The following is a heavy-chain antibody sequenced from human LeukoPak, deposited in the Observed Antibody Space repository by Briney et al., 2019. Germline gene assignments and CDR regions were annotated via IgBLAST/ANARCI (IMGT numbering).Heavy chain of an antibody. D-gene: IGHD2-2*01. CDR2: IYISGST. CDR1: GDSIRIYY. CDR3: AGVSTREGYYYGLDV. V-gene: IGHV4-4*07. J-gene: IGHJ6*02. Sequence: KPSETLSLTCPVAGDSIRIYYSRWIRQPAEKGLEWIGRIYISGSTNYNPSLRSRVTISLDTSKNQCSLRLSSVTAADTAVYSCAGVSTREGYYYGLDVWGQGTTVTVSS.